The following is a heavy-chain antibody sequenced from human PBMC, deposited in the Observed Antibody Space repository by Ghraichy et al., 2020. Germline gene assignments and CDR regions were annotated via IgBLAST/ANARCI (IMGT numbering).Heavy chain of an antibody. D-gene: IGHD6-19*01. Sequence: ASVKVSCKASGYTFTSDYMHWVRQAPGQGHEWMGIINPSGGSTSYTQKFQGRVTMTRDTSTSTVYMERSSLRSEDTAVYYGARDPGYRSGWYYFDYWGQGTLVTVSS. V-gene: IGHV1-46*01. CDR2: INPSGGST. CDR3: ARDPGYRSGWYYFDY. CDR1: GYTFTSDY. J-gene: IGHJ4*02.